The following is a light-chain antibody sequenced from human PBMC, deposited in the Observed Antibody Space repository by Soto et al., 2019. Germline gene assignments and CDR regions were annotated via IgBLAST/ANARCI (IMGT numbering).Light chain of an antibody. CDR2: AAS. Sequence: DIQMTQSPSSLSASVGDRVTITCRARQAVSTYLAWYQQKPGKVPKLLLYAASVLQSGVPSRFSGSGSGTDFTLTISSLQPEDVATYYCQKYKSAPFTFGPGTKVDFK. CDR1: QAVSTY. V-gene: IGKV1-27*01. CDR3: QKYKSAPFT. J-gene: IGKJ3*01.